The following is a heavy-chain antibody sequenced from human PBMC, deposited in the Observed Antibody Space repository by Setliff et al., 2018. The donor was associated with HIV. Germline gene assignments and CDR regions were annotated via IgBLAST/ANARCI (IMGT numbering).Heavy chain of an antibody. Sequence: SETLSLTCSVSGGSFSGYHWNWIRQPAGKGLEWIGRIYYTGNTDYNPSLKSRVTMSMDTSQNQFSLKLSSVTAADTAIYYCARRIYGNNPYFDYWSQGTLVTVSS. J-gene: IGHJ4*02. D-gene: IGHD4-17*01. CDR1: GGSFSGYH. CDR2: IYYTGNT. V-gene: IGHV4-4*07. CDR3: ARRIYGNNPYFDY.